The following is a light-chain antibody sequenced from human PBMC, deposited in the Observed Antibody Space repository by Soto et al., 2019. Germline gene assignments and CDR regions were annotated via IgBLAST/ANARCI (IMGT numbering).Light chain of an antibody. CDR3: QLVGT. CDR2: GTS. Sequence: EIVLTQSPGNLSLSPGERATLSCRASQSVSSSYVAWYQQKPGQAPSLLIYGTSSRATGIPDRFSGSGSGTDFTLSISRLEPEDFAVYYCQLVGTFGPGSKVDVK. V-gene: IGKV3-20*01. J-gene: IGKJ3*01. CDR1: QSVSSSY.